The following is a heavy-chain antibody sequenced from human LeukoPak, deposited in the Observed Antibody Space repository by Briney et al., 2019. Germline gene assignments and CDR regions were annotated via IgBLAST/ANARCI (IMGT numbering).Heavy chain of an antibody. CDR2: ISGSGDTT. CDR1: GFTFSSYA. Sequence: GGSLRLSCAASGFTFSSYAMSWVRQAPGKGLEWVSAISGSGDTTYYADSVKGRFTISRDNSKNTLYLQMNSLRAEDTAIYYCAGGGSGSPFDLWGQGTLVTVSS. V-gene: IGHV3-23*01. D-gene: IGHD3-10*01. J-gene: IGHJ4*02. CDR3: AGGGSGSPFDL.